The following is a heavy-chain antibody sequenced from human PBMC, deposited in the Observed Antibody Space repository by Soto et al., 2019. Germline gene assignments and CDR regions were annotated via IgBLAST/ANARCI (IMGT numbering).Heavy chain of an antibody. CDR2: ISGSGGST. V-gene: IGHV3-23*01. CDR1: GFTFSSYA. CDR3: AKDLSSSSTSCLDY. Sequence: GSLRIAXTASGFTFSSYAMSWVRQAPGKGLEWVSAISGSGGSTYYADSVKGRFTISRDNSKNTLYLQMNSLRAEDTAVYYCAKDLSSSSTSCLDYWGQGTLVTVSS. D-gene: IGHD2-2*01. J-gene: IGHJ4*02.